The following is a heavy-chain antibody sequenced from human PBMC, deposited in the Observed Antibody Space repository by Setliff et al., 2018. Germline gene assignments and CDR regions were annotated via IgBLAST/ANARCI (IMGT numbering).Heavy chain of an antibody. J-gene: IGHJ4*02. CDR1: GYRFSSYW. CDR3: ARVGTAGGYYFDF. Sequence: RGESLKISCKGSGYRFSSYWIGWVRQMPGKGLEWIGIIFPADSDTRYSPSFQGQVTISADKSISTAYVQWRSLKASDTAMYYCARVGTAGGYYFDFWGQGALVTVSS. CDR2: IFPADSDT. V-gene: IGHV5-51*01. D-gene: IGHD2-15*01.